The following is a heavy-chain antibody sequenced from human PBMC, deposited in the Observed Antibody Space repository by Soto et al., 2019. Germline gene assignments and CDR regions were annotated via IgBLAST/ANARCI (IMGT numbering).Heavy chain of an antibody. Sequence: GGSLRLSCAASGFTFSSYGMHWVRQAPGKGLEWVAVILYDGSNKYYADSVKGRFTISRDNSTTTAYMELRNLRSDDTAVYYCARDPYHVLMVNAPNLYGMDVWGQGTTVTVSS. CDR1: GFTFSSYG. CDR2: ILYDGSNK. V-gene: IGHV3-30*03. J-gene: IGHJ6*02. CDR3: ARDPYHVLMVNAPNLYGMDV. D-gene: IGHD2-8*01.